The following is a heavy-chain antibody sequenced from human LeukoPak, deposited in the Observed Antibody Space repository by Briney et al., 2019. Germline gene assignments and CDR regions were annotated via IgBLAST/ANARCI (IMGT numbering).Heavy chain of an antibody. CDR1: GYSFTSYW. CDR2: IYPGDSDT. Sequence: KDGESLKISCKGSGYSFTSYWIGWVRQMPGKGLEWMGIIYPGDSDTRYSPSFQGQVTISADKSISTAYLQWSSLKASDTAMYYCARLIAARPYYYYYGMDVWGQGTTVTVSS. J-gene: IGHJ6*02. V-gene: IGHV5-51*01. D-gene: IGHD6-6*01. CDR3: ARLIAARPYYYYYGMDV.